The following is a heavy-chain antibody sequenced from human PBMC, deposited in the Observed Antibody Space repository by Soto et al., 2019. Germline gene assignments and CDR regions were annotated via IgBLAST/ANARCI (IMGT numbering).Heavy chain of an antibody. CDR3: ARGRKGGSSGWYYNY. V-gene: IGHV4-34*01. CDR2: INHSGST. CDR1: GGSFSGYY. Sequence: PSETLSLTCAVYGGSFSGYYWSWIRQPPGKGLEWIGEINHSGSTNYNPSLKSRVTISVDTSKNQFSLKLSSVTAADTAVYYCARGRKGGSSGWYYNYWGQGTLVTVSS. J-gene: IGHJ4*02. D-gene: IGHD6-19*01.